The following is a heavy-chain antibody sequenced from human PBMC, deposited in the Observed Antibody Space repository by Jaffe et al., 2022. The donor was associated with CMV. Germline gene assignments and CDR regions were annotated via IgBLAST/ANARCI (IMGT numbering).Heavy chain of an antibody. CDR2: ISSSSSTI. CDR3: ARDVGQWLALGGFDP. CDR1: GFTFSSYS. D-gene: IGHD6-19*01. Sequence: EVQLVESGGGLVQPGGSLRLSCAASGFTFSSYSMNWVRQAPGKGLEWVSYISSSSSTIYYADSVKGRFTISRDNAKNSLYLQMNSLRDEDTAVYYCARDVGQWLALGGFDPWGQGTLVTVSS. J-gene: IGHJ5*02. V-gene: IGHV3-48*02.